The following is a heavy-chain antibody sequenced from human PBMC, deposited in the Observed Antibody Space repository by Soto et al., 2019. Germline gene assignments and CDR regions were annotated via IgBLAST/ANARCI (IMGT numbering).Heavy chain of an antibody. CDR2: ISYDGSNK. Sequence: GGSLRLSCAASGFTFSSYGMHWVRQAPGKGLEWVAVISYDGSNKYYADSVKGRFTISRDNSKNTLYLQMNSLRAEDTAVYYCAKDRRGYSYGFGFDPWGQGTLVTVSS. J-gene: IGHJ5*02. D-gene: IGHD5-18*01. CDR3: AKDRRGYSYGFGFDP. V-gene: IGHV3-30*18. CDR1: GFTFSSYG.